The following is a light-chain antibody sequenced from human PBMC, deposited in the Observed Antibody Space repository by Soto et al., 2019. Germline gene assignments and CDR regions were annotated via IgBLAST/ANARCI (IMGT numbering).Light chain of an antibody. CDR1: SANIRTNY. Sequence: QSVLTQPPSVSAAPGQKVTISCSGNSANIRTNYVSWYQQFPGTAPKLVIYDNVRRPSEIPDRFSGSKSGTSATLDITGLQTGDEADYYCGAWDDNLYVVLFGGGTKVTVL. J-gene: IGLJ2*01. CDR2: DNV. V-gene: IGLV1-51*01. CDR3: GAWDDNLYVVL.